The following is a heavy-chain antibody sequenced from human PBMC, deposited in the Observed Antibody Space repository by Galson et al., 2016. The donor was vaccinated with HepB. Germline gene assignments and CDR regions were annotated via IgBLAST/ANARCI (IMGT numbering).Heavy chain of an antibody. D-gene: IGHD2-15*01. CDR3: TSHVVKTIYGQYYGMDV. CDR2: IHSGGTT. J-gene: IGHJ6*02. V-gene: IGHV3-53*01. Sequence: SLRLSCAASGLTVSSNYMSWVRQAPGKGLEWVSVIHSGGTTFYAVSVQGRFLISRDSSKNTLFLQMNSVRDEDTAVYYCTSHVVKTIYGQYYGMDVWGLGTTVTVSS. CDR1: GLTVSSNY.